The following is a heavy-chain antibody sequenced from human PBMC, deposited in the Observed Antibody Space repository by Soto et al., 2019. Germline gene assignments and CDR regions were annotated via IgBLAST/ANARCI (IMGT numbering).Heavy chain of an antibody. CDR3: ARVPSYDSSGYALPYYYYYGMDV. CDR1: GGTFSSYT. J-gene: IGHJ6*02. CDR2: IIPILGIA. V-gene: IGHV1-69*02. D-gene: IGHD3-22*01. Sequence: GASVKVSCKASGGTFSSYTISWVRQAPGQGLEWMGRIIPILGIANYAQKFQGRVTISADKSTSTAYMELSSLRSEDTAVYYCARVPSYDSSGYALPYYYYYGMDVWGQGTTVTVSS.